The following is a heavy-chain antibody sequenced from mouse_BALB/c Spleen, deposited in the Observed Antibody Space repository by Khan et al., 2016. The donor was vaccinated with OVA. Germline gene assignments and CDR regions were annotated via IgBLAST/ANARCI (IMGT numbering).Heavy chain of an antibody. J-gene: IGHJ4*01. Sequence: VQLKESGPGLVKPSQSLSLTCTVTGYSITSNYAWNWIRQFPENKLEWMGYISYSGSTNYNPSLQSRISITRDTSKNQFFLQLNSVTTEDTATDYCARGNYYGYALDYWGQGTSITGSS. CDR1: GYSITSNYA. CDR3: ARGNYYGYALDY. V-gene: IGHV3-2*02. D-gene: IGHD1-1*01. CDR2: ISYSGST.